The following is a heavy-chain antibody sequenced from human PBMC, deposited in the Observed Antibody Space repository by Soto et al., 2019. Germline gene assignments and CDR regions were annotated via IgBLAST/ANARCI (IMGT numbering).Heavy chain of an antibody. Sequence: GESLKISCKGSGYSFTSYWISWVRQMPGKGREWMGRIDPSDSYTNYSASFQGHVTSSADKSISTAYLQWSILKASDTAMYYCSREGNLEYSSSSSGYYYYYYGMDVWGQGTTVTVSS. V-gene: IGHV5-10-1*01. J-gene: IGHJ6*02. CDR1: GYSFTSYW. D-gene: IGHD6-6*01. CDR2: IDPSDSYT. CDR3: SREGNLEYSSSSSGYYYYYYGMDV.